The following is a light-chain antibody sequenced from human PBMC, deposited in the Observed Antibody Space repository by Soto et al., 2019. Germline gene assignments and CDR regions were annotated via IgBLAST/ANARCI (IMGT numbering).Light chain of an antibody. Sequence: EKVMTQSPATLSVSPGERATLSCRASQSVGTNLAWYQQKPGQAPRLLIYGASTGATGFPARFSGSGSGTEFTLTISSLQSEDVAVYYCQQYNSWPITFGQGTRLEI. V-gene: IGKV3-15*01. CDR3: QQYNSWPIT. J-gene: IGKJ5*01. CDR2: GAS. CDR1: QSVGTN.